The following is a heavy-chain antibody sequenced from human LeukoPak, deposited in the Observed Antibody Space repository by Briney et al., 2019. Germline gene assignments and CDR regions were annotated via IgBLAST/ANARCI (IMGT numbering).Heavy chain of an antibody. CDR1: GFIFSSYA. CDR3: AKDDYDSRGYNHYFDY. D-gene: IGHD3-22*01. V-gene: IGHV3-23*01. CDR2: ISGSGGST. J-gene: IGHJ4*02. Sequence: GGSLRLSCAVSGFIFSSYALSWVRQAPGEGRQWVSSISGSGGSTYYADSVKGRFTISRDNSKKTLYLQMNSLRAEDTAVYYCAKDDYDSRGYNHYFDYWGQGTLVTVSS.